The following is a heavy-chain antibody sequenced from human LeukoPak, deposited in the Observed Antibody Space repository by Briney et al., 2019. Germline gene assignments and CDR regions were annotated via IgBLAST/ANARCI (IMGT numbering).Heavy chain of an antibody. V-gene: IGHV3-21*01. Sequence: GGSLRLSCAASGFSVRSNYMSWVRQAPGKGLEWVSSISSSSSYIYYADSVKGRFTISRDNAKNSLYLQMNSLRAEDTAVYYCARNVVYYYDRSGYRLDAFDIWGQGTMVTVSS. CDR3: ARNVVYYYDRSGYRLDAFDI. D-gene: IGHD3-22*01. CDR1: GFSVRSNY. J-gene: IGHJ3*02. CDR2: ISSSSSYI.